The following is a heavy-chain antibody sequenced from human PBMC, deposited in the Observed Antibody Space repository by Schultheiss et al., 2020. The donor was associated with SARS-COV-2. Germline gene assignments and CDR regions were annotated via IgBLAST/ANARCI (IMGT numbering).Heavy chain of an antibody. J-gene: IGHJ3*02. CDR1: GFTFSSYG. CDR2: ISSSSSYI. V-gene: IGHV3-21*04. CDR3: ARDRRDVLVPATYKPFDI. Sequence: GGSLRLSCAASGFTFSSYGMHWVRQAPGKGLEWVSSISSSSSYIYYADSVKGRFTISRDNHRNTVYLQMDSLGVEDTAMYYCARDRRDVLVPATYKPFDIWGQGTMVTVSS. D-gene: IGHD6-25*01.